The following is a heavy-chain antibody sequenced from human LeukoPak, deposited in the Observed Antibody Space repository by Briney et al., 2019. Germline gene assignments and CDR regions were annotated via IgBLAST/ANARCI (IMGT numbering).Heavy chain of an antibody. CDR2: INSDGSST. CDR3: VRGKYSGYGDY. J-gene: IGHJ4*02. Sequence: GGSLRLSCTASGFTFSSYWMHWVRQVPGKGLVWVSRINSDGSSTNYADSVKGRFTISRDNAENTLYLQMNSLRAEDTAVYYCVRGKYSGYGDYWGQGTLVTVSP. CDR1: GFTFSSYW. V-gene: IGHV3-74*01. D-gene: IGHD5-12*01.